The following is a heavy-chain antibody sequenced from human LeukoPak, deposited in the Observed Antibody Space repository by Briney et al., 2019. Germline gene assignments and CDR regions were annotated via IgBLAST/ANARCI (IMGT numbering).Heavy chain of an antibody. D-gene: IGHD2-21*02. V-gene: IGHV3-48*03. Sequence: GGSLRLSCAASGFTFKSYDMNWVRQAPGKGLEWVSYISGSGGSIYYTDSEKGRFTISRDNAKNSLYLQMNSLRAEDTAVYYCSRGRLFGDYWGQGALVTVSS. J-gene: IGHJ4*02. CDR1: GFTFKSYD. CDR2: ISGSGGSI. CDR3: SRGRLFGDY.